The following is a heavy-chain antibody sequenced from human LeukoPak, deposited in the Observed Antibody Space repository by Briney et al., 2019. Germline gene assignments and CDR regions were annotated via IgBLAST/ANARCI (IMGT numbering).Heavy chain of an antibody. Sequence: KPGGSLRLACAASAFTFSDYYMSWIRQAPGKGLELVSCISSSTSYTNYADSVKGRFTISRDNAKNSLYLQMNSLRAEDTAVYYCARVVTGYDAFDIWGQGTMVTVSS. CDR3: ARVVTGYDAFDI. J-gene: IGHJ3*02. CDR1: AFTFSDYY. V-gene: IGHV3-11*03. CDR2: ISSSTSYT. D-gene: IGHD2-15*01.